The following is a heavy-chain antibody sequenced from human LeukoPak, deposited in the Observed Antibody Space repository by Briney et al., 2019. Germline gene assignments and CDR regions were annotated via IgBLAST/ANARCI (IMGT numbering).Heavy chain of an antibody. V-gene: IGHV4-38-2*01. Sequence: SETLSLTCAVSGYSISSGYYWGWIRQPPGKGLEWIGTIYYSGRTYYSPSLKSRVTMSVDPSNNQFSLNLRSVTAADTAVYYCARRRYYDGSGYLEWGQGTLLSVSS. CDR2: IYYSGRT. D-gene: IGHD3-22*01. CDR1: GYSISSGYY. J-gene: IGHJ1*01. CDR3: ARRRYYDGSGYLE.